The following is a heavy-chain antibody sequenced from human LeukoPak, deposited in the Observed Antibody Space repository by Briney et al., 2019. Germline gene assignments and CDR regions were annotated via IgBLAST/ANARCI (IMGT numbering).Heavy chain of an antibody. V-gene: IGHV4-4*09. J-gene: IGHJ4*02. Sequence: SETLSLTCTVSGGSISTYYWSWIRQPPGKGLEWIGYIYTSGSTDYNPSLKRRVTISLDTSNNQFSLNLNSVTAADTAVYYCARSRGRKVTPFDYWGQAILVTVSS. D-gene: IGHD3-10*01. CDR2: IYTSGST. CDR1: GGSISTYY. CDR3: ARSRGRKVTPFDY.